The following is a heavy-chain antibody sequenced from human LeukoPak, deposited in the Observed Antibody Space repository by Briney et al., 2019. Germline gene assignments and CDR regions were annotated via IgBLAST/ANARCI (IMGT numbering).Heavy chain of an antibody. J-gene: IGHJ4*02. V-gene: IGHV3-74*03. CDR2: ISPDGSST. D-gene: IGHD2-21*02. CDR1: GFTFSSYW. CDR3: ATAWSY. Sequence: QPGGSLRLSCAASGFTFSSYWMHWVRQAPGRGLEWLSYISPDGSSTTYADSVRGRFTISRDNAKNTLYLQMNSLRAEDTAVYFCATAWSYWGQGTLVTVSS.